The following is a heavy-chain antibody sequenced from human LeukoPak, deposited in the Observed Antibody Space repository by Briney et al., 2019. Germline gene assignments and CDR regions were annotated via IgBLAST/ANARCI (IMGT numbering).Heavy chain of an antibody. CDR3: ARTGAAGAAALDY. D-gene: IGHD6-13*01. CDR2: IIPIFGTA. Sequence: SVNVSCKASGYTFTSYAISWVRQAPGQGLEWMGGIIPIFGTANYAQKFQGRVTITTDESTSTAYMELSSLRSEDTAVYYCARTGAAGAAALDYWGQGTLVTVSS. CDR1: GYTFTSYA. J-gene: IGHJ4*02. V-gene: IGHV1-69*05.